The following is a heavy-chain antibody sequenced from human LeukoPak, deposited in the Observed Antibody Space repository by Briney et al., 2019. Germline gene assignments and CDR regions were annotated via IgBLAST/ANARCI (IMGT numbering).Heavy chain of an antibody. Sequence: SETLSLTCTVSDGAIADSWSWIRQAPGKGLEWIGYIYYSGDTNYNPSLQSRVTVSVDTSKNQFSLRLTSVSAADTAVYYCVRGPYGSGISNWFDPWGQGTQVIVSS. D-gene: IGHD3-10*01. CDR3: VRGPYGSGISNWFDP. CDR1: DGAIADS. J-gene: IGHJ5*02. V-gene: IGHV4-59*01. CDR2: IYYSGDT.